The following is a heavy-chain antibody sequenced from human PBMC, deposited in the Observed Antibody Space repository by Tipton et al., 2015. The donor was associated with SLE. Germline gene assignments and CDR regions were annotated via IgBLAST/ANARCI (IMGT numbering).Heavy chain of an antibody. D-gene: IGHD6-13*01. CDR1: GGSIRSSTYY. CDR3: ARLWYSSSY. V-gene: IGHV4-39*01. Sequence: TLSLTWTVSGGSIRSSTYYWGWIRQPPGKGLEWIGNIYYSGSTYYNPSLKSRVTISVDTSKNQFSPKLSSVTAADTAVYYCARLWYSSSYWGQGTLVTVSS. CDR2: IYYSGST. J-gene: IGHJ4*02.